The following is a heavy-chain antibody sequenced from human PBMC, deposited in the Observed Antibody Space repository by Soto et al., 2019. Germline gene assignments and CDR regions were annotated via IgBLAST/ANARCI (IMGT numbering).Heavy chain of an antibody. CDR2: IYYSANT. CDR1: GGSISSYD. V-gene: IGHV4-59*01. CDR3: ASFYDRSGYYTFDH. J-gene: IGHJ4*02. D-gene: IGHD3-22*01. Sequence: SETLSLTGTVCGGSISSYDCNWIRQPPWKGLEWIGYIYYSANTKYNPSLKSRVTISVDTSKNQFSLKLSSVTAADTAVYYCASFYDRSGYYTFDHLGRRNPVAVSS.